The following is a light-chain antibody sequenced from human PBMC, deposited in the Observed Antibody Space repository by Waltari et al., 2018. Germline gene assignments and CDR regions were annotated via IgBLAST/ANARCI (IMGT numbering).Light chain of an antibody. CDR3: KQSYNTSWT. Sequence: IQVTDSPSSLSACVGDRVTIPCRASVRISRHLNLYQQTPGTAAKLLIDATSNVESGVSSSFSGSGSGTDFTLTVTSLQPEDFATYYCKQSYNTSWTFGQGTKVEI. J-gene: IGKJ1*01. V-gene: IGKV1-39*01. CDR1: VRISRH. CDR2: ATS.